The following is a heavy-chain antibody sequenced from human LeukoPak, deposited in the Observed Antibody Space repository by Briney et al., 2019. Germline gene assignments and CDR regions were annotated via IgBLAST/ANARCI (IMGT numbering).Heavy chain of an antibody. Sequence: KPGGSHRLSCAVSGFSFSVAWMSWVRQTPGKGLEWVGRIESKTDGGTTDYAALVKGRFTISRDDSTNTLYLQMNSLKSEDTAVYYCTTYGSGRKFDYWGQGVLVTVSS. V-gene: IGHV3-15*04. CDR2: IESKTDGGTT. CDR3: TTYGSGRKFDY. J-gene: IGHJ4*02. CDR1: GFSFSVAW. D-gene: IGHD3-10*01.